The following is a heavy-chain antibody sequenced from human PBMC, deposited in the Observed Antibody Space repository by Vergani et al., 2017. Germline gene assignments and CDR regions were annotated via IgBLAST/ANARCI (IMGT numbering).Heavy chain of an antibody. D-gene: IGHD5-18*01. CDR1: GFTFSSYE. CDR3: AKDRRIQLWLQFAFDI. V-gene: IGHV3-48*03. Sequence: EVQLVESGGGLVQPGGSLRLSCAASGFTFSSYEMNWVRQAPGKGLEWVSYISSSGSTIYYADSVKGRFTISRDNAKNSLYLQMNSLRAEDTAVYYCAKDRRIQLWLQFAFDIWGQGTMVTVSS. J-gene: IGHJ3*02. CDR2: ISSSGSTI.